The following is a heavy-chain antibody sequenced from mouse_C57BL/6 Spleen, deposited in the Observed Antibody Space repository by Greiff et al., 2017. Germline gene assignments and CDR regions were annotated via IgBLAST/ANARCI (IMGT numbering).Heavy chain of an antibody. CDR3: TRGNWGFDY. D-gene: IGHD4-1*02. CDR1: GYTFTDYE. Sequence: VQLQQSGAELVRPGASVTLSCKASGYTFTDYEMHWVKQTPVHGLEWIGAIDPETGGTAYNQKFKGKAILTADKSSSTAYMELRSLTSEDSAVYYCTRGNWGFDYWGQGTTLTVSS. CDR2: IDPETGGT. J-gene: IGHJ2*01. V-gene: IGHV1-15*01.